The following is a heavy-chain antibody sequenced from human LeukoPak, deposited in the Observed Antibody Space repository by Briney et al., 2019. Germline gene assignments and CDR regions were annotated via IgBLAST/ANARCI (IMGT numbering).Heavy chain of an antibody. V-gene: IGHV3-43*02. J-gene: IGHJ4*02. CDR2: ISGDGGST. D-gene: IGHD5-18*01. CDR3: ARDQRGFSYSKYYFDY. Sequence: PGGSLRLSCAASGFTFDDYAMHWVRQAPGKGLEWVSLISGDGGSTYYADSVKGRFTISRDNSKNTLYLQMNSLRAEDTAVYYCARDQRGFSYSKYYFDYWGQGTLVTVSS. CDR1: GFTFDDYA.